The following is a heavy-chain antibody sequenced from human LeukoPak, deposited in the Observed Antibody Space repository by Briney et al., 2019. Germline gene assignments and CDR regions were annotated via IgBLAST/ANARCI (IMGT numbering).Heavy chain of an antibody. J-gene: IGHJ6*02. Sequence: SETLSLTCTVSGGSSSSSSYYWGWIRQPPGKGLEWIGSIYYSGSTYYNPSLKSRVTISVDTSKNQFSLKLSSVTAADTAVYYCARAGVPAATRYYYYYYGMDVWGQGTTVTVSS. D-gene: IGHD2-2*01. CDR3: ARAGVPAATRYYYYYYGMDV. V-gene: IGHV4-39*01. CDR2: IYYSGST. CDR1: GGSSSSSSYY.